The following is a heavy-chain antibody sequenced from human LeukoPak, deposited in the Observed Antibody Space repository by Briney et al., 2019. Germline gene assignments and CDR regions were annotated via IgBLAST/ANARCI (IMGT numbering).Heavy chain of an antibody. CDR3: AKGKGYCSAGSCGIFDY. Sequence: GESLKISCEGSGYSFTNYWIAWVREMPGKGLEWMGIIYPGDSDTRYSPSLQGQVTISADKSISTAYLQWSSLKASDTAMYYCAKGKGYCSAGSCGIFDYWGQGTLVTVSS. J-gene: IGHJ4*02. D-gene: IGHD2-15*01. V-gene: IGHV5-51*01. CDR1: GYSFTNYW. CDR2: IYPGDSDT.